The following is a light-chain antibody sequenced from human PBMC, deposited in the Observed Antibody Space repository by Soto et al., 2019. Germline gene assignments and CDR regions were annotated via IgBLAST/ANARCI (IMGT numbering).Light chain of an antibody. J-gene: IGLJ7*01. CDR1: SSNIGSNS. CDR2: RNN. Sequence: QAVVTQPPSASGTPGQTVTLACSGSSSNIGSNSVYWYRQLPGTAPKLLIYRNNQRPSGVPDRISGSKSGTSASLAISGLRSEDEADYHCATWDDSLSGPVFGGCTQLTVL. V-gene: IGLV1-47*01. CDR3: ATWDDSLSGPV.